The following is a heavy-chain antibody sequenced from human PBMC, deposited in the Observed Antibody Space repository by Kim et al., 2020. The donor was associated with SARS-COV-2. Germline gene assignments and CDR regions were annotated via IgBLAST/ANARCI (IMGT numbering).Heavy chain of an antibody. J-gene: IGHJ6*02. CDR1: GFTFSSYA. Sequence: GGSLRLSCAASGFTFSSYAMSWVRQAPGKGLEWVSAISGSGGSTYYADSVKGRFTISRDNSKNTLYLQMNSLRAEDTAVYYCAKTLWFGVLLRHGMDVWGQGTRVTVSS. CDR3: AKTLWFGVLLRHGMDV. D-gene: IGHD3-10*01. V-gene: IGHV3-23*01. CDR2: ISGSGGST.